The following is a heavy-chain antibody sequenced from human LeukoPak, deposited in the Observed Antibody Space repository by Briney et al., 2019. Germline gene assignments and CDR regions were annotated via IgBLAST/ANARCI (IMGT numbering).Heavy chain of an antibody. CDR2: TYYRSKWHN. CDR3: ARHLDGGPDY. CDR1: GDSVSSNIAV. V-gene: IGHV6-1*01. D-gene: IGHD3-16*01. Sequence: SQTLSLTCAISGDSVSSNIAVWLWIRQSPSRGLEWLGGTYYRSKWHNDYAVSVKSRMTINPETSKNQFSLHLNSVTPEDTAVYYCARHLDGGPDYWGQGTLVTVSS. J-gene: IGHJ4*02.